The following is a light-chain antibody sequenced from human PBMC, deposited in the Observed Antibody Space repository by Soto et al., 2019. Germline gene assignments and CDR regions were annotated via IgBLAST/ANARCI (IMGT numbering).Light chain of an antibody. J-gene: IGKJ1*01. CDR1: QDINNY. CDR2: GVS. V-gene: IGKV1-27*01. CDR3: QKYNSAPWT. Sequence: DIQMTQSPSSLSASVGDRVTITCRASQDINNYLAWYQQKPGKAPNLLIYGVSTLQAGVPSRFRGSGSGTDFTLTISGLRPEDVATYYCQKYNSAPWTFGQGTKVEIK.